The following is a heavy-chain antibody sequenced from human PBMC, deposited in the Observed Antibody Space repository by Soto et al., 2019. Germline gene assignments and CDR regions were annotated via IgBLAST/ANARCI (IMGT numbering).Heavy chain of an antibody. CDR3: ARESRWSGWFDP. J-gene: IGHJ5*02. D-gene: IGHD2-15*01. CDR1: GGSFTNYY. Sequence: SETLSLTCAVYGGSFTNYYWNWIRQPPGKGLEWIGYIYYSGSTNYNPSLKSRVSISVDTSGNQFSLKLTSVTAADTAVYYCARESRWSGWFDPWGQGTLVTVSS. CDR2: IYYSGST. V-gene: IGHV4-59*01.